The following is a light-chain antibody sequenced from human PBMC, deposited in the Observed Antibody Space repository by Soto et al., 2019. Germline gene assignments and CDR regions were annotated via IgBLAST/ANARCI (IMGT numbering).Light chain of an antibody. CDR2: AGS. Sequence: EIVRKQSPGTLSVSPGYRGTISCRASQSISINLAWYQHKPGQAPRLLIHAGSTRATGIPARISGSGSGTEFTLTISSLQSEDFAVYYCQQFRNWPWTFG. J-gene: IGKJ1*01. CDR1: QSISIN. CDR3: QQFRNWPWT. V-gene: IGKV3D-15*01.